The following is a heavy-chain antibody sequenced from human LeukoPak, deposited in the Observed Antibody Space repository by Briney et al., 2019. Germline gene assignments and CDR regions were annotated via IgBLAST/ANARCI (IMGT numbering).Heavy chain of an antibody. CDR3: ARVAAVPNAFDI. Sequence: GGSLRLSCAASGFTFRTYGMHWVRQAPGKGLEWVAFIRNDGTTKYYADSVKGRFTISRDNSKNTLYLQMNSLRAEDTAVYYCARVAAVPNAFDIWGQGTLVTVSS. CDR2: IRNDGTTK. V-gene: IGHV3-30*02. D-gene: IGHD6-13*01. J-gene: IGHJ4*02. CDR1: GFTFRTYG.